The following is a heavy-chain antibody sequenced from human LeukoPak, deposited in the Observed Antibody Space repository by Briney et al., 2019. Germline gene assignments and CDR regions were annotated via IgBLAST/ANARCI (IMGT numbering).Heavy chain of an antibody. Sequence: SQTLSLTCAISGDSVSSNSAAWNWIRQSPSRGLEWLGRTYYRSKWYNDYAVSVKSRITINPDTSKNQFSLQLNSVTPEDTAVYYCARDRGLIVGATRGIDYFDYWGQGTLVTVSS. D-gene: IGHD1-26*01. J-gene: IGHJ4*02. V-gene: IGHV6-1*01. CDR2: TYYRSKWYN. CDR3: ARDRGLIVGATRGIDYFDY. CDR1: GDSVSSNSAA.